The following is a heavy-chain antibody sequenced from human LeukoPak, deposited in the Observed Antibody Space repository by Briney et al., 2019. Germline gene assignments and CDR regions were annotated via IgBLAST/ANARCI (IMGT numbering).Heavy chain of an antibody. Sequence: GGSLRLSCAASGFTFSVYGMHWVRQAPGKGLEWVAVIWYDGSNKYYADSVKGRFTISRDNSKNTLYLQMNSLRAEDTAVYYCARVNTYYYYYYMDVWGKGTTVTVSS. CDR3: ARVNTYYYYYYMDV. CDR1: GFTFSVYG. J-gene: IGHJ6*03. CDR2: IWYDGSNK. V-gene: IGHV3-33*01. D-gene: IGHD2-2*02.